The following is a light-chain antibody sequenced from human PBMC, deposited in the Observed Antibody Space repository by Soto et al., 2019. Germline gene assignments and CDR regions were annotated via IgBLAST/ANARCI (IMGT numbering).Light chain of an antibody. J-gene: IGKJ1*01. CDR1: QSVSNN. V-gene: IGKV3D-15*01. CDR2: GAS. CDR3: QQYNNWPPWT. Sequence: EIVLTQSPGTLSLSPGERATLSCRASQSVSNNYLAWYQQKPGQAPRLLIYGASNRATGIPVRFSGSGSGTEFSLTISSLQSEDFAVYHCQQYNNWPPWTFGQGTKVDIK.